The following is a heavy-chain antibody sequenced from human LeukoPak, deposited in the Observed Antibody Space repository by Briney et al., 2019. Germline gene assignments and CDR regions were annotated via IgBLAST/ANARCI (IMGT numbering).Heavy chain of an antibody. Sequence: SETLSLTCTVSGGSISSYYWSWIRQPPGKGLEWIGYIYYSGSTNYNPSLKSRVTISVDTSKNQFSLKLSSVTAADTAVYYCARTSSTSCTECAGNYYYYGMDVWGQGTTVTVSS. CDR2: IYYSGST. D-gene: IGHD2-2*01. CDR3: ARTSSTSCTECAGNYYYYGMDV. J-gene: IGHJ6*02. V-gene: IGHV4-59*01. CDR1: GGSISSYY.